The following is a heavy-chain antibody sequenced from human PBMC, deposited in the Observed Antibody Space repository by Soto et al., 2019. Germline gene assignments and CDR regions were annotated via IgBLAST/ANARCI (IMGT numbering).Heavy chain of an antibody. J-gene: IGHJ4*02. D-gene: IGHD6-13*01. CDR3: ASKHSSRAFDY. Sequence: EVQLVESGGGLVQPGGSLRLSCAASGFTFSSYWMHWVRQAPGKGLVWVSRINSDGSSTTYADSVKGRFTISRDNAKNTVYLQMNSLRADDTAVYYGASKHSSRAFDYWGQGTLVTVSS. CDR2: INSDGSST. CDR1: GFTFSSYW. V-gene: IGHV3-74*01.